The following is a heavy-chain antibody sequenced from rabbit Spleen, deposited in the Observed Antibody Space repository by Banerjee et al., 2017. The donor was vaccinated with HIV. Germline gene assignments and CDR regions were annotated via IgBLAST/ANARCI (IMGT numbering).Heavy chain of an antibody. Sequence: QEQLVESGGGLVQPEGSLTLTCTASGFSFSNKAVMCWVRQAPGKGLQWIACIDTGSSGFTYFATWAKGRFTCSKTSSTTVTLQMTRLTAADTASYFCARDTSSSFSSYGMDLWGPGTLVTVS. CDR1: GFSFSNKAV. V-gene: IGHV1S45*01. J-gene: IGHJ6*01. CDR2: IDTGSSGFT. D-gene: IGHD1-1*01. CDR3: ARDTSSSFSSYGMDL.